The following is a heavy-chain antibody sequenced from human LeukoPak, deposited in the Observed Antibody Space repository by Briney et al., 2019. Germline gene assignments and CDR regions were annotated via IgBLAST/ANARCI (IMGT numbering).Heavy chain of an antibody. CDR3: ARQYYDFWSGYYTFDY. D-gene: IGHD3-3*01. CDR1: GFTFSSYW. J-gene: IGHJ4*02. Sequence: PGGSLRLSCAASGFTFSSYWMSWVRQAPGKGLEWVANIKQDGSEKYYVDSVKGRFTISRDNAKNLLYLQMNSLRAEDTAVYYCARQYYDFWSGYYTFDYWGQGTLVTVSS. V-gene: IGHV3-7*01. CDR2: IKQDGSEK.